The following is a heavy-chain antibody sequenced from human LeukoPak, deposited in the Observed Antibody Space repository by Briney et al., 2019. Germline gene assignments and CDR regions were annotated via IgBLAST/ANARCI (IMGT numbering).Heavy chain of an antibody. CDR1: GDSISSAGYY. J-gene: IGHJ4*02. Sequence: SETLSLTCTVSGDSISSAGYYWSWLRQHPGTGLEWLGFIYYSGNTYYNSSLKSRVTISMDTSKNQFSLNLNSVTAADTAVYYCARRGGVALFDYWGQGTLVTVSS. CDR2: IYYSGNT. V-gene: IGHV4-31*03. CDR3: ARRGGVALFDY. D-gene: IGHD2-15*01.